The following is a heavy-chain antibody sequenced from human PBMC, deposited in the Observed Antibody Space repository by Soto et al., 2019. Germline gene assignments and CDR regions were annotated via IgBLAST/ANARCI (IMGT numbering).Heavy chain of an antibody. V-gene: IGHV1-18*01. Sequence: QGHLVQSGAEVKKPGTSVKVSCKASGYTFTRYGISWVRQAPGQGLEWMGWISGYNGDTNDAQNPQGRVTMNIDTSTSTAYMELRSLTSDDTAVYYCAKNGQPPYYYYGLDVWGQGTTVTVSS. CDR3: AKNGQPPYYYYGLDV. CDR2: ISGYNGDT. J-gene: IGHJ6*02. CDR1: GYTFTRYG. D-gene: IGHD2-8*01.